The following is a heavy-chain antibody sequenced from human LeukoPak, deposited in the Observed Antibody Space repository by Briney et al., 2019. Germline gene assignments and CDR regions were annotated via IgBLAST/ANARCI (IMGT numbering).Heavy chain of an antibody. J-gene: IGHJ4*02. Sequence: GGSLRLSCAASGFTFSSYGMHWVRQAPGKGLEYVSAISSNGGSTYYANSVKGRFFISRDNSKNTLYLQMGSLRGEDMAVYYCARGMSSALWSGEFDYWGQGALVTVSS. CDR3: ARGMSSALWSGEFDY. V-gene: IGHV3-64*01. D-gene: IGHD3-10*01. CDR1: GFTFSSYG. CDR2: ISSNGGST.